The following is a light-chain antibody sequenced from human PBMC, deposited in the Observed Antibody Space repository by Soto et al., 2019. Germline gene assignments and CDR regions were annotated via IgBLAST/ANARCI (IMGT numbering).Light chain of an antibody. V-gene: IGLV2-23*01. CDR3: CSYARSGRV. CDR2: EGN. J-gene: IGLJ2*01. CDR1: SSDVGSHNV. Sequence: QSALTQPASVSGSPGQSITISCTGTSSDVGSHNVVSPPNLMISEGNKRPSGVSQRFSGSKSSSTASLTISGLQAEDEGDYHSCSYARSGRVFGGGTKVTVL.